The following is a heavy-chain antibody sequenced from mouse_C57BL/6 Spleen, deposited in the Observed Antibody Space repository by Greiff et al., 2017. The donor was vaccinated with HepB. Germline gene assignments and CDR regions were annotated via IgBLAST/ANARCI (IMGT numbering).Heavy chain of an antibody. CDR3: ARGEAYDYDGFAY. Sequence: VQLQQSGAELVKPGASVKLSCKASGYTFTSYWMQWVKQRPGQGLEWIGEIDPSDSYTNYNQKFKGKATLTVDTSSSTAYMQLSSLTSEDSAVYYCARGEAYDYDGFAYWGQGTLVTVSA. D-gene: IGHD2-4*01. J-gene: IGHJ3*01. V-gene: IGHV1-50*01. CDR1: GYTFTSYW. CDR2: IDPSDSYT.